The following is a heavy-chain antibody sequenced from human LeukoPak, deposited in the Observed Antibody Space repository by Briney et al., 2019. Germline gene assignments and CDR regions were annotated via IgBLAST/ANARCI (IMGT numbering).Heavy chain of an antibody. CDR1: GFTFSSYS. D-gene: IGHD3-22*01. CDR3: AREGQYGDSGGPNDAFDI. J-gene: IGHJ3*02. V-gene: IGHV3-21*01. CDR2: ISSSSSYI. Sequence: GGSLRLSCAAYGFTFSSYSMNWVRQAPGKGMEWVSSISSSSSYIYYADSVKGRFTISRDNAKNSLYLQMNSLRAEDTAVYYCAREGQYGDSGGPNDAFDIWGQGTMVTVSS.